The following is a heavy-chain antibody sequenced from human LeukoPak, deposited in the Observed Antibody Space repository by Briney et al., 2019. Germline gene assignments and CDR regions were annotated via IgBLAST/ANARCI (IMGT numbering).Heavy chain of an antibody. CDR2: IIPIFGTA. J-gene: IGHJ6*02. CDR3: ARDSPVGAGGMDV. V-gene: IGHV1-69*13. CDR1: GGTFSSYA. Sequence: SVKVSCKASGGTFSSYAISWVRQAPGQGLEWMGGIIPIFGTANYAQKFQGRVTITADESTSTAYTELSSLRSEDTAVYYCARDSPVGAGGMDVWGQGTTVTVSS. D-gene: IGHD1-26*01.